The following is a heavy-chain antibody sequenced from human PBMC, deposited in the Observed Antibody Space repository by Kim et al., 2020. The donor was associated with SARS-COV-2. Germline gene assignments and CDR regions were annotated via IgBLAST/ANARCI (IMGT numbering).Heavy chain of an antibody. D-gene: IGHD3-16*02. Sequence: SETLSLTCAVYGGSFSGYYWSWIRQPPGKGLEWIGEINHSGSTNYNPSLKSRVTISVDTSKNQFSLKLSSVTAADTAVYYCASDRVWGSYRSDYWGQGTLVTVSS. CDR1: GGSFSGYY. CDR3: ASDRVWGSYRSDY. J-gene: IGHJ4*02. V-gene: IGHV4-34*01. CDR2: INHSGST.